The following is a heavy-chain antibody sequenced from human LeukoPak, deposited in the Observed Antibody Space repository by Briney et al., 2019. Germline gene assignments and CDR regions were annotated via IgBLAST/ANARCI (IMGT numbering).Heavy chain of an antibody. V-gene: IGHV3-7*04. CDR3: VRDVWYSYDY. J-gene: IGHJ4*02. CDR1: GFTFSSHW. Sequence: GESLKISCAASGFTFSSHWMSWVRQAAGKGLEWVAKINPDGSEKYFVDSVKGRFTISRDNAKNSLYLQMNSLRAEDTAVYYCVRDVWYSYDYWGQGTLVTVSS. D-gene: IGHD3-10*01. CDR2: INPDGSEK.